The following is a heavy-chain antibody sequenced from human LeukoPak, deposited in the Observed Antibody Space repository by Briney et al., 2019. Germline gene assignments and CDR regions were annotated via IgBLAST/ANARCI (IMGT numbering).Heavy chain of an antibody. CDR1: GGSISSGGYY. J-gene: IGHJ4*02. Sequence: SETLSLTCAVSGGSISSGGYYWSWIRQPPGKGLEWVGEINHSGSTNYNPSLKSRVTISVDTSKNQFSLKLSSVTAADTAVYYCAREYYYDSSGFDYWGQGTLVTVSS. CDR2: INHSGST. CDR3: AREYYYDSSGFDY. V-gene: IGHV4-34*01. D-gene: IGHD3-22*01.